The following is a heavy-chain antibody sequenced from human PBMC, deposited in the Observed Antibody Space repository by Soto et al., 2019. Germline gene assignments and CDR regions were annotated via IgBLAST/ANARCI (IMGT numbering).Heavy chain of an antibody. CDR1: GFTFSSHG. CDR2: ISYDGSNK. CDR3: AKARLRFLEWSRYGMDV. D-gene: IGHD3-3*01. Sequence: GGSLRLSCAASGFTFSSHGMHWVRQAPGKGLEWVAVISYDGSNKYYADSVKGRFTISRDNSKNTLYLQMNSLRAEDTAVYYCAKARLRFLEWSRYGMDVWGQGTTVTVSS. J-gene: IGHJ6*02. V-gene: IGHV3-30*18.